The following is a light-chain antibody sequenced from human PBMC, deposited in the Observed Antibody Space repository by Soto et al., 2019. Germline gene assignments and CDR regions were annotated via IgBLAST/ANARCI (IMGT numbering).Light chain of an antibody. Sequence: DIQMTQSPSTLSGSVGDRVTITCRASQTISSWLAWYQQKPGKAPKLLIYKASTLKRGVPSRLRGSGSGTEFTLTISSLQPDDFATYYCQHYNSYSEAFGQGTKVDI. CDR2: KAS. CDR1: QTISSW. J-gene: IGKJ1*01. V-gene: IGKV1-5*03. CDR3: QHYNSYSEA.